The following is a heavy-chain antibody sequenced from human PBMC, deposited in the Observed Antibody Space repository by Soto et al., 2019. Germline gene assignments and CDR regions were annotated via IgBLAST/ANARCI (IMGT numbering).Heavy chain of an antibody. J-gene: IGHJ6*02. V-gene: IGHV3-48*02. CDR3: ARDGSKAPYYGMDV. CDR1: GFTFSSYS. CDR2: ISSSSSTI. Sequence: EVQLVESGGGLVQPGGSLRLSCAASGFTFSSYSMNWVRQAPGKGLEWVSYISSSSSTIYYADSVKGRFTISRDNAKNSLELQMNSLRDEDTAVCYCARDGSKAPYYGMDVWGQGTTVTVSS.